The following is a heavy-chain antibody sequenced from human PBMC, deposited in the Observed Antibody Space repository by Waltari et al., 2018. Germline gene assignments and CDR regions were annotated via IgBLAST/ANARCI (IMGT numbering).Heavy chain of an antibody. V-gene: IGHV3-74*01. CDR3: ARRTNYYDSSGYSDY. CDR1: GFTFISYW. J-gene: IGHJ4*02. Sequence: EVQLVESGGGLVQPGGSLRLSCAASGFTFISYWMHWVRQAPGKGLVWVSRINSDGSSTSYADSVKGRFTISRDNAKNTLYLQMNSLRAEDTAVYYCARRTNYYDSSGYSDYWGQGTLVTVSS. D-gene: IGHD3-22*01. CDR2: INSDGSST.